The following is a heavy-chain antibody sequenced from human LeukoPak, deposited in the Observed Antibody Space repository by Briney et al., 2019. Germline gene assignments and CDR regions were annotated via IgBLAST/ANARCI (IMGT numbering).Heavy chain of an antibody. J-gene: IGHJ6*03. V-gene: IGHV1-69*16. CDR1: GGTFRTYS. CDR2: IIPILGTP. Sequence: SVKVSCKASGGTFRTYSVTWVRQAPGQGLEWMGGIIPILGTPNYAQKFQGRVKVTTDDATGTAYMELSSLMSEDTAIYYSTRVDRYHFYLDVWGKGTPVTVSS. CDR3: TRVDRYHFYLDV.